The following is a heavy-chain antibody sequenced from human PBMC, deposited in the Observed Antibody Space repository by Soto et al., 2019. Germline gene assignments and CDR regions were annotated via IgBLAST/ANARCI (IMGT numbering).Heavy chain of an antibody. CDR2: IKSKADGGTT. Sequence: GGSLRLSCAASEFTFTNAWMNWVRQAPGKGLEWVGRIKSKADGGTTDYAAPVKGRFTISRDESQNTLYLQMNSLKTEDTAVYYCTSLYYGNWGQGTLVTVSS. V-gene: IGHV3-15*07. CDR1: EFTFTNAW. CDR3: TSLYYGN. D-gene: IGHD3-16*02. J-gene: IGHJ4*02.